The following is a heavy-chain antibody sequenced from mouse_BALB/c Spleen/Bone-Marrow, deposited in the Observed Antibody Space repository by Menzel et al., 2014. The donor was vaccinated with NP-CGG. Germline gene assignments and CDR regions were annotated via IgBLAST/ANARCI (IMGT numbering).Heavy chain of an antibody. D-gene: IGHD1-2*01. CDR3: TRSTATFDY. CDR1: GYAFSAYW. Sequence: VKLMESGAELVRPGSSVKISCKASGYAFSAYWMNWVKQRPGQSLEWIGQIYPGDGDTNYNGKFKGKATLTADKSSSTAYMQLSSLTSEDSAVYFCTRSTATFDYWGQGTTLTVSS. CDR2: IYPGDGDT. V-gene: IGHV1-80*01. J-gene: IGHJ2*01.